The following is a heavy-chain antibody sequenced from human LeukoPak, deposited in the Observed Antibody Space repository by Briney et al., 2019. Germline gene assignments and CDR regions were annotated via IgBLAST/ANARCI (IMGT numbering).Heavy chain of an antibody. V-gene: IGHV4-34*01. CDR2: INHSGST. Sequence: SETLSLTCAVYVGSFSGYYWSWIRQPPGKGLEWIGEINHSGSTNYNPSLKSRVTISVDTSKNQFSLKLSSVTAADTAVYYCARAAAAYYYYYYMDVWGKGTTVTVSS. CDR1: VGSFSGYY. CDR3: ARAAAAYYYYYYMDV. J-gene: IGHJ6*03. D-gene: IGHD2-2*01.